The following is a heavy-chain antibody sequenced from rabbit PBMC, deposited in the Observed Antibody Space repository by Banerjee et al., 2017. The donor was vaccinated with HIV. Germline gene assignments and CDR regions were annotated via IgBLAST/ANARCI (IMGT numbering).Heavy chain of an antibody. J-gene: IGHJ4*01. CDR1: GFSFSSRYW. D-gene: IGHD6-1*01. CDR3: ASSGYAGYDYTTQYFNL. V-gene: IGHV1S45*01. Sequence: QEQLEESGEDLVKPEGSLTLTYTAYGFSFSSRYWICWVRQAPGKGLEWIGCMNAGTSGGSYYARWAKGRFTISKTSSTTVTLQMTSLTAADTATYFCASSGYAGYDYTTQYFNLWGPGTLVTVS. CDR2: MNAGTSGGS.